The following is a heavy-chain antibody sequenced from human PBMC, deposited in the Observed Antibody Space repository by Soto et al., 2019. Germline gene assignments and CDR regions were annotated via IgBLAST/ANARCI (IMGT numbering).Heavy chain of an antibody. CDR2: IWYDGSNK. CDR3: ARDQKYGDYRMYYFDY. J-gene: IGHJ4*02. Sequence: QVQLVESGGGVVQPGRSLRLSCAASGFTFSSYGMHWVRQAPGKGLEWVAVIWYDGSNKYYADSVKGRFTISRDNSKNTLYLQMNSLRAEDTAVYYCARDQKYGDYRMYYFDYWGQGTLVTVSS. D-gene: IGHD4-17*01. V-gene: IGHV3-33*01. CDR1: GFTFSSYG.